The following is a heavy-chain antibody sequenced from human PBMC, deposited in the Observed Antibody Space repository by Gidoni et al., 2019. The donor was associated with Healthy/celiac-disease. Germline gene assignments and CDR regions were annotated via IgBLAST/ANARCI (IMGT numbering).Heavy chain of an antibody. CDR2: ISSSGSTI. CDR3: ARDSVAVLLDY. V-gene: IGHV3-48*03. CDR1: GFTFSSYE. Sequence: EVHLVESGGGLVQPGGSLRLSCSASGFTFSSYEMNWVRQAPGKGLEWVSDISSSGSTIYYADSVKGRLTISRDNAKNSLYLQMNSLRAEDTAVYYCARDSVAVLLDYWGQGTLVTVSS. D-gene: IGHD6-19*01. J-gene: IGHJ4*02.